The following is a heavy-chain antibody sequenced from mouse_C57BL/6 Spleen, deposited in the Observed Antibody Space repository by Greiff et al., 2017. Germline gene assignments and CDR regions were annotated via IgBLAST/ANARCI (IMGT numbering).Heavy chain of an antibody. D-gene: IGHD1-1*01. J-gene: IGHJ2*01. Sequence: QVQLKESGPELVKPGASVKISCKASGYAFSSSWMNWVKQRPGKGLEWIGRIYPGDGDTNYNGKFKGKATLTADKSSSTAYMQLSSLTSEDSAVYFCARVSYLFDYWGQGTTLTVSS. CDR2: IYPGDGDT. V-gene: IGHV1-82*01. CDR3: ARVSYLFDY. CDR1: GYAFSSSW.